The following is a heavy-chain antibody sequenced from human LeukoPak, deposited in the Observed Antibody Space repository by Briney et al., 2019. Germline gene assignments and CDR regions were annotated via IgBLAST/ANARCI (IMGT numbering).Heavy chain of an antibody. CDR2: IIPIFGTA. Sequence: GASVKVSCKASGGTFSSYAISWVRQAPGQGLEWMGGIIPIFGTANYAQKFQGRVTITTDESTSTAYMELSSLRSEDTAVYYCAREDGDSYGLTDYYYYMDVWGKGTTVTVSS. J-gene: IGHJ6*03. D-gene: IGHD5-18*01. CDR3: AREDGDSYGLTDYYYYMDV. V-gene: IGHV1-69*05. CDR1: GGTFSSYA.